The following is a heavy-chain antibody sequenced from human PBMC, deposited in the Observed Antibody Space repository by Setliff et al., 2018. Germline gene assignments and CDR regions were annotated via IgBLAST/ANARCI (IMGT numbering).Heavy chain of an antibody. CDR3: ARAHRYFSDTSGYFYDQGRSAFDV. V-gene: IGHV3-23*01. J-gene: IGHJ3*01. D-gene: IGHD3-22*01. CDR1: GFTFSNYA. Sequence: GGSLRLSCAASGFTFSNYAMSWVRQAPGKGLGWVSAISGSGGSTYYADSVKGRFTISRDNSKNTLYLQMNSLRAEDTALYYCARAHRYFSDTSGYFYDQGRSAFDVWGQGTMVTVS. CDR2: ISGSGGST.